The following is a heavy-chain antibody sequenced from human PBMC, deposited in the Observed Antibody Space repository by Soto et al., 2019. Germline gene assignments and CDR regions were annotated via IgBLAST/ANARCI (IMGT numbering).Heavy chain of an antibody. Sequence: ASVKVSCKASGYTFTSYGISWVRQAPGQGLEWMGWISAYNGNTNYAQKLQGRVTMTTDTSTSTAYMELRSLRSDDTAVYYCARLFGVVSPGSYYYGMDVWDQGTTVTVSS. CDR1: GYTFTSYG. CDR2: ISAYNGNT. J-gene: IGHJ6*02. V-gene: IGHV1-18*04. CDR3: ARLFGVVSPGSYYYGMDV. D-gene: IGHD3-3*01.